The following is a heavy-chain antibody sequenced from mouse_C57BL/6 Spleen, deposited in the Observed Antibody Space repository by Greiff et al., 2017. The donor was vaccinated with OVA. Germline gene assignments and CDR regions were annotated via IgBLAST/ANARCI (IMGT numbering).Heavy chain of an antibody. CDR2: ISYDGSN. D-gene: IGHD2-4*01. J-gene: IGHJ4*01. CDR3: ARDYDYDAYYAMDY. Sequence: ESGPGLVKPSQSLSLTCSVTGYSITSGYYWNWIRQFPGNKLEWMGYISYDGSNNYNPSLKNRISITRDTSKNQFFLKLNSVTTEDTATYYCARDYDYDAYYAMDYWGQGTSVTVSS. V-gene: IGHV3-6*01. CDR1: GYSITSGYY.